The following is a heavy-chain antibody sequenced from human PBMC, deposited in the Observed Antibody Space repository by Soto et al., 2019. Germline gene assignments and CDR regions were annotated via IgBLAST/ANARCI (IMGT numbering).Heavy chain of an antibody. V-gene: IGHV4-30-2*01. J-gene: IGHJ6*02. CDR2: IYHSGST. Sequence: SEPLSLTCAVSGGSISSGGYSWSWIRQPPGKGLEWIGYIYHSGSTNYNPSLKSRVTISVDTSKNQFSLKLSSVTAADTAVYYCARDRIRNYYDSSGYYSFYYYGMDVWGQGTTVTVSS. D-gene: IGHD3-22*01. CDR3: ARDRIRNYYDSSGYYSFYYYGMDV. CDR1: GGSISSGGYS.